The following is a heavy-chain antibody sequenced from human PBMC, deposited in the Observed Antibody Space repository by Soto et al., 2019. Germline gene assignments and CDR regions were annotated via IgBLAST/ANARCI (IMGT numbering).Heavy chain of an antibody. CDR2: ISYDGSNK. J-gene: IGHJ5*02. CDR1: GFTFISYG. V-gene: IGHV3-30*18. CDR3: AKDQTSHVLLCFGELLYPNWCDP. Sequence: QVQLVESVGGVVQPGRSLRLSCAASGFTFISYGMHWVRQAPCQVLEWVAVISYDGSNKYYADSVKGRFTITRDNSKKTLYLQMNSLGAEDTAVYYCAKDQTSHVLLCFGELLYPNWCDPWGQVTLVTVSS. D-gene: IGHD3-10*01.